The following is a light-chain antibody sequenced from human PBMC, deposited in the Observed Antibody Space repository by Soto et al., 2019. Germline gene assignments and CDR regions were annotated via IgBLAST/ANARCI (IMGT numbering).Light chain of an antibody. CDR1: QSISSY. CDR3: QQSYSTPRT. V-gene: IGKV1-39*01. J-gene: IGKJ5*01. Sequence: DIQMTHSPSSLSASVGDRVTITCLASQSISSYLNWYQQKPGKAPKLLIYAASSLQSGVPSRFSGSGSGTDFTLTISSLQPEDFATYYCQQSYSTPRTFGQGTRLEIK. CDR2: AAS.